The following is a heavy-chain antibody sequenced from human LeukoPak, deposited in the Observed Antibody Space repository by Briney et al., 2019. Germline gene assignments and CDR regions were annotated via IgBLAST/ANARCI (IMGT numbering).Heavy chain of an antibody. CDR2: IYYSGST. Sequence: SETLSLTCTVSGGSISSYYWSWIRQPPGKGLEWIGFIYYSGSTNYNPSLKSRDTISVDTSKNQFSLKLSSVTAADTAVYYCARPSLDYGGIDAFDFWGQGTLVTVSS. CDR1: GGSISSYY. V-gene: IGHV4-59*08. D-gene: IGHD4-23*01. CDR3: ARPSLDYGGIDAFDF. J-gene: IGHJ3*01.